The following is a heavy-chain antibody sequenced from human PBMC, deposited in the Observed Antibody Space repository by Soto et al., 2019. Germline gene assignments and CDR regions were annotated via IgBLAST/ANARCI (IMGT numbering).Heavy chain of an antibody. V-gene: IGHV3-48*03. Sequence: GGSLRLSCAASGFTFSSSDINWVRQAPGKGLEWVSYITSRDGSKYYADSVKGRFTISRDNARNSLYLQMNSLSAEDTAVYYCATRGPASSFDYRGQGTQVTVSS. D-gene: IGHD3-10*01. CDR1: GFTFSSSD. J-gene: IGHJ4*02. CDR3: ATRGPASSFDY. CDR2: ITSRDGSK.